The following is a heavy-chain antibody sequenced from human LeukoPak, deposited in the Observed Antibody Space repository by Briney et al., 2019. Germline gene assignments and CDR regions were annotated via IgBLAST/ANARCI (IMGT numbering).Heavy chain of an antibody. CDR3: ARDKYSSSSGGFDY. CDR2: ISSSSRYI. Sequence: GGSLRLSCAASGFTFSSYSINWVRQAPGKGLEWVSSISSSSRYINYADSVKGRFTISRDNAKNSLYLQMHSLRAEDTAVYYCARDKYSSSSGGFDYWGQGTLVTVSS. D-gene: IGHD6-6*01. J-gene: IGHJ4*02. CDR1: GFTFSSYS. V-gene: IGHV3-21*01.